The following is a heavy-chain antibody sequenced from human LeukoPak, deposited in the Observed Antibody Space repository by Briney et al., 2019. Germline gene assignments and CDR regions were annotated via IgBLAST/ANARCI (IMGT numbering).Heavy chain of an antibody. Sequence: PGRSLRLSCAASGFTFSSYGMHWVRQAPGKGLEWVAVISYDGSNKYYADSVKGRFTISRDNSKNTLYLQMNSLRAEDTAVYYCAKDLMALEDTMVRGAIDYWGQGTLVTVSS. CDR3: AKDLMALEDTMVRGAIDY. D-gene: IGHD3-10*01. V-gene: IGHV3-30*18. CDR2: ISYDGSNK. J-gene: IGHJ4*02. CDR1: GFTFSSYG.